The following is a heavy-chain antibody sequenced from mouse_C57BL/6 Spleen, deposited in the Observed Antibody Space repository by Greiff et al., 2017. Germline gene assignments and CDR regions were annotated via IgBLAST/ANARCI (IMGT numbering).Heavy chain of an antibody. CDR1: GYTFTDYN. Sequence: EVKLQESGPELVKPGASLKMSCKASGYTFTDYNMYWVKQSHGKSLEWIGYINPNNGGTSYNQKFKGKATLTINKSSSTAYMELRSLTSEDSAVYYCARGDGSSYYYYAMDYWGQGTSVTVSS. CDR3: ARGDGSSYYYYAMDY. J-gene: IGHJ4*01. D-gene: IGHD1-1*01. CDR2: INPNNGGT. V-gene: IGHV1-22*01.